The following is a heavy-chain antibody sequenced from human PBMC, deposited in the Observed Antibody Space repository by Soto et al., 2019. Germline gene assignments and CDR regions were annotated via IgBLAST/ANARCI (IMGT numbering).Heavy chain of an antibody. D-gene: IGHD3-10*01. J-gene: IGHJ6*02. CDR1: GYSFTSYW. V-gene: IGHV5-10-1*01. CDR2: IDPSDSYT. Sequence: PGQCLQIPCNASGYSFTSYWISWVRQMPGTGLEWMGRIDPSDSYTNYSPSFQGHVTNSADKSISTAYLQWSSLKASDTAMYYCASPGSYYYGSGSPKDYYYYYAMDVWGQGTTVTVSS. CDR3: ASPGSYYYGSGSPKDYYYYYAMDV.